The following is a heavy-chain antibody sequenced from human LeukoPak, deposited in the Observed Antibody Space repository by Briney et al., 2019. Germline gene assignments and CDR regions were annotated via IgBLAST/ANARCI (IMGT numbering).Heavy chain of an antibody. CDR2: IKSKTDGGTT. CDR3: TTATTFYYYMDV. J-gene: IGHJ6*03. D-gene: IGHD4-17*01. CDR1: GFTSSNAW. V-gene: IGHV3-15*01. Sequence: GGSLRLSCAASGFTSSNAWMSWVRQAPGKGLEWVGRIKSKTDGGTTDYAAPVKGRFTISRDDSKNTLYLQMNSLKTEDTAVYYCTTATTFYYYMDVWGKGTTVTISS.